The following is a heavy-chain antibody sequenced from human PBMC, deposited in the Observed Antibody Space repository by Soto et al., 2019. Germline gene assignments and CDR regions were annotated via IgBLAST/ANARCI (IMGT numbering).Heavy chain of an antibody. CDR1: GFTFSSYA. D-gene: IGHD1-26*01. Sequence: QVQLVESGGGVVQPGRSLRLSCAASGFTFSSYAMHWVRQAPGKGLEWVAVISYDGSNKYYADSVKGRFTISRDNSKNTLYLQMNSLRAEDTAVYYRARAMGGLYYYYYGMDVWGQGTTVTVSS. J-gene: IGHJ6*02. CDR3: ARAMGGLYYYYYGMDV. V-gene: IGHV3-30-3*01. CDR2: ISYDGSNK.